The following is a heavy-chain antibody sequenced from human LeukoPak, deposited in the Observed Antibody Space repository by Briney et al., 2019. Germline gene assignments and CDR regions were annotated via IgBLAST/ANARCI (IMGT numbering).Heavy chain of an antibody. V-gene: IGHV3-7*01. CDR2: IKQDGTEK. Sequence: GGSLRLSCVASEFTFSDFWMSWVRQAPGKGLEWVANIKQDGTEKYYVDSVKGRFTVSRDNAKNSLDLQMNSVRAEDTAVYYCVRAIDYGYPGGYWAQGTLVTVSS. J-gene: IGHJ4*02. CDR1: EFTFSDFW. D-gene: IGHD4-17*01. CDR3: VRAIDYGYPGGY.